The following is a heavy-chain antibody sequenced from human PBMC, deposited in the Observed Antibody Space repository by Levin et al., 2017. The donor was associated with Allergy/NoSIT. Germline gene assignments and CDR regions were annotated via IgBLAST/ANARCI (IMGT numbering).Heavy chain of an antibody. Sequence: TSSETLSLTCAVYGGSFSGYYWSWIRQPPGKGLEWIGEINHSGSTNYNPSLKSRVTISVDTSKNQFSLKLTSVTAADTAVYYCARRMGEDYTANFDYWGQGTLVTVSS. J-gene: IGHJ4*02. CDR2: INHSGST. CDR3: ARRMGEDYTANFDY. V-gene: IGHV4-34*01. D-gene: IGHD4-11*01. CDR1: GGSFSGYY.